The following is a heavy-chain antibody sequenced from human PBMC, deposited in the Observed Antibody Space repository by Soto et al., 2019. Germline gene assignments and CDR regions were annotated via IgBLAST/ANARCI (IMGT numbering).Heavy chain of an antibody. V-gene: IGHV3-48*02. D-gene: IGHD3-16*01. Sequence: VQLVESGGGLVQPGGSLRLSCAASGFTFSSYNMNWVRQAPGKGLEWISCITSSGSSIYYADSVKGRFTISRDNAKNSLYLQMNSLRDEDTAVYYCARGGGWCDPWGQGTLVTVSS. CDR3: ARGGGWCDP. J-gene: IGHJ5*02. CDR1: GFTFSSYN. CDR2: ITSSGSSI.